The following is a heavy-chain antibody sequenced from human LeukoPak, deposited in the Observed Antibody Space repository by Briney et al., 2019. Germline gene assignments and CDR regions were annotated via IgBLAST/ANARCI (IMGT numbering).Heavy chain of an antibody. V-gene: IGHV3-7*01. D-gene: IGHD3-10*01. CDR1: GFTFSSSW. CDR2: INQAGSDK. CDR3: ARDYYTSGSH. Sequence: GGSLRLSCAASGFTFSSSWMAWVRQTPGKGLEWVANINQAGSDKNYVDSVKGRFTISRDNGKNSLYLQMNSLRAEDTALYYCARDYYTSGSHWGQGTLVIVPS. J-gene: IGHJ4*02.